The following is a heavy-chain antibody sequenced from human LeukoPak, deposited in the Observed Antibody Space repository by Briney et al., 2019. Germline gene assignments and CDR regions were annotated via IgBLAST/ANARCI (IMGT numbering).Heavy chain of an antibody. Sequence: SETLSLTCTVSGDSISSYYWSWIRQPAGKGLEWIGRIYTSGSTNYNPSLKSRVTMSVDTSKNQFSLKLSSVTDADTAVYYCARDLSDSSGYYPLGYWGQGTLVTVSS. D-gene: IGHD3-22*01. V-gene: IGHV4-4*07. CDR2: IYTSGST. CDR1: GDSISSYY. CDR3: ARDLSDSSGYYPLGY. J-gene: IGHJ4*02.